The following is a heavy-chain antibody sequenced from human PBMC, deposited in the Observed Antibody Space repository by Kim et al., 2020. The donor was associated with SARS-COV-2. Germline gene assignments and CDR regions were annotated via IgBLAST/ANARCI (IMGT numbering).Heavy chain of an antibody. V-gene: IGHV3-23*01. Sequence: GGSLRLSCAASGFTFSSYAMSWVRQAPGKGLEWVSAISGSGGSTYYADSVKGRFTISRDNSKNTLYLQMNSLRAEDTAVYYCAKAPRLLSRYYGSGSYYYEPFYYWGQGTLVTVSS. CDR3: AKAPRLLSRYYGSGSYYYEPFYY. CDR1: GFTFSSYA. CDR2: ISGSGGST. J-gene: IGHJ4*02. D-gene: IGHD3-10*01.